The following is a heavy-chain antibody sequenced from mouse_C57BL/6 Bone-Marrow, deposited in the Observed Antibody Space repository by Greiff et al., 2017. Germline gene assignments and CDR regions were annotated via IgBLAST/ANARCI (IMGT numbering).Heavy chain of an antibody. CDR3: ARGGIYYYGSSPHWYFDV. J-gene: IGHJ1*03. V-gene: IGHV1-64*01. CDR2: IHPNSGST. Sequence: QVQLQQPGAELVKPGASVKLSCKASGYTFTSYWMHWVKQRPGQGLEWIGMIHPNSGSTNYTEKFKSKATLTVDKSSSTAYMQLSSLTSEDSAVYYCARGGIYYYGSSPHWYFDVWGTGTTVTVSS. CDR1: GYTFTSYW. D-gene: IGHD1-1*01.